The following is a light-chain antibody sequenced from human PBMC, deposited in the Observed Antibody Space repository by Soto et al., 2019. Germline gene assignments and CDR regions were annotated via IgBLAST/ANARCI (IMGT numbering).Light chain of an antibody. Sequence: QSVLTQPPSVSAAPGQKVTISCSGSSSNIGNNFVSWYQQLPGTAPKLLVYDSNKRSSGIPDRFSGSKSGTSATLGITGLQTGDEADYYCGTWDSSLSAWVFGGGTKVTVL. J-gene: IGLJ3*02. V-gene: IGLV1-51*01. CDR3: GTWDSSLSAWV. CDR2: DSN. CDR1: SSNIGNNF.